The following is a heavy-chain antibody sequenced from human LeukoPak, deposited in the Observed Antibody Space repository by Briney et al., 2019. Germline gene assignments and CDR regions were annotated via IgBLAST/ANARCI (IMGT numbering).Heavy chain of an antibody. D-gene: IGHD1-26*01. CDR1: GDSISSYY. Sequence: PSETLSLTCTVSGDSISSYYWGWIRQPPGKGLEWIGYIYYSGSTNYNPSLKSRVTISVDTSKNQFSLKLSSVTAADTAVYYCARERSGSYPPYYFDYWGQGALVTVSS. J-gene: IGHJ4*02. V-gene: IGHV4-59*01. CDR2: IYYSGST. CDR3: ARERSGSYPPYYFDY.